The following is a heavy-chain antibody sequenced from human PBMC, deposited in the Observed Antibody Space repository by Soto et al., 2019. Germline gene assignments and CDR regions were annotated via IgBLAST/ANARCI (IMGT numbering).Heavy chain of an antibody. CDR2: INLRGGTT. Sequence: QVQLVQSGPEVRKPGASVRLSCATSGYNFNKYYIHWVRQAPGRGLEWMGIINLRGGTTEYAHKFRGRVTVTGDTSTRTAYMELSSLRSEDTAVYFCARGPDDSDVPRWDHWGQGTLITVSS. CDR1: GYNFNKYY. J-gene: IGHJ4*02. D-gene: IGHD4-17*01. CDR3: ARGPDDSDVPRWDH. V-gene: IGHV1-46*02.